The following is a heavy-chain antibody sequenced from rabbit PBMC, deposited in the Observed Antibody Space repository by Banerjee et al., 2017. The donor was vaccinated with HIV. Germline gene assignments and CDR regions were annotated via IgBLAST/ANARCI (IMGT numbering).Heavy chain of an antibody. CDR2: IDPVFGST. D-gene: IGHD1-1*01. J-gene: IGHJ6*01. Sequence: QEQLVESGGGLVQPGGSLKLSCKASGFDFSSYGVSWVRQAPGKGLEWIGYIDPVFGSTYYASWAKGRFTISKTSSTTVTLQMTSLTAADTATYFCARNVIGYYYIDLWGPGTSSPS. CDR1: GFDFSSYG. V-gene: IGHV1S39*01. CDR3: ARNVIGYYYIDL.